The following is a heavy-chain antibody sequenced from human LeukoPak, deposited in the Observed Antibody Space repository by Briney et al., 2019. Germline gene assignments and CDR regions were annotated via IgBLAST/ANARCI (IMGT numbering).Heavy chain of an antibody. CDR2: FDPEDGET. CDR3: YGSGSSTRYTPVDY. Sequence: ASVKVSCKVSGYTLTELSMHWVRQAPGKGLEWMGGFDPEDGETIYAQKFQGRVTMTEDTSTDTAYMGLSSLRSEDTAVYYCYGSGSSTRYTPVDYWGQGTLVTVSS. CDR1: GYTLTELS. V-gene: IGHV1-24*01. J-gene: IGHJ4*02. D-gene: IGHD3-10*01.